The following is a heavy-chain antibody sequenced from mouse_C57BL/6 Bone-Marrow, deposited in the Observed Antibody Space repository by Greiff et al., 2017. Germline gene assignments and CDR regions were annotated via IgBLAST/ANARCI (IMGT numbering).Heavy chain of an antibody. CDR2: ISTGSSTI. V-gene: IGHV5-17*01. CDR1: GYTFSDYG. D-gene: IGHD2-5*01. Sequence: EVKVVESGGGLVKPGGSLKLSCAASGYTFSDYGMHWVRQAPEKGLEWVAYISTGSSTIYYAHTVKGRFTISRDNAKNTLFLQMTRLRSEATAMYDCARFYYSTYYALDYWGQGTSVTVSA. CDR3: ARFYYSTYYALDY. J-gene: IGHJ4*01.